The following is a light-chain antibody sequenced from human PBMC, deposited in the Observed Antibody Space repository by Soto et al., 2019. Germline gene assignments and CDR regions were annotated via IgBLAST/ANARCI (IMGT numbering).Light chain of an antibody. J-gene: IGLJ3*02. CDR1: SSGVGAYDF. CDR3: SSYAGSNDFYFV. Sequence: QSVLTQPPSASGSPGQSVTLSCTGTSSGVGAYDFVSWYQQHPGKAPKLVIFEVSKRPSGVPDRFSGSKSGNTASLTVSGLQAEDEADYYCSSYAGSNDFYFVFGGGT. CDR2: EVS. V-gene: IGLV2-8*01.